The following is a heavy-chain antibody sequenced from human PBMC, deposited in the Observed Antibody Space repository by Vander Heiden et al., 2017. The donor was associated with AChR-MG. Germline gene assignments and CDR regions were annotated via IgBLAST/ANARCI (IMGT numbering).Heavy chain of an antibody. Sequence: QVQLVESGGDVVQPGRSLRLPCAASGITLSNYGMHWVRQAPGKGLEWVAVIYYDGSKKYYGDSVKGRFTISRDNSKNTLYLQMNSLRVEDTAMYYCARDLQSRYFDLWGRGTLVTVSS. CDR3: ARDLQSRYFDL. CDR2: IYYDGSKK. CDR1: GITLSNYG. J-gene: IGHJ2*01. V-gene: IGHV3-33*01.